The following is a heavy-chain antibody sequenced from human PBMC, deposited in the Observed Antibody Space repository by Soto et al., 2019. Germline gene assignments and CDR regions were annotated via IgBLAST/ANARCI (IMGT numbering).Heavy chain of an antibody. D-gene: IGHD2-8*01. CDR1: GGSISSYF. CDR3: ARGEWSRYDY. J-gene: IGHJ4*02. V-gene: IGHV4-59*01. Sequence: SETLSLTCTVSGGSISSYFWSWIRQPPGKGLEWIGYIYYSGNTNYNPSLKSRVTISVDTSKNQFSLKLSSVTAADTAVYYCARGEWSRYDYWGQGTPVTV. CDR2: IYYSGNT.